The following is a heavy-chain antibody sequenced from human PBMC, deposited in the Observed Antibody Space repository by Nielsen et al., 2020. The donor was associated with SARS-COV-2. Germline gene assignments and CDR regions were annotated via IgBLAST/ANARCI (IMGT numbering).Heavy chain of an antibody. CDR3: ARWRLRLGEDAGDY. J-gene: IGHJ4*02. CDR2: ISSSSSYI. CDR1: GFTFSSYS. Sequence: GGSLRLSCAASGFTFSSYSMNWVRQAPGKGLEWVSSISSSSSYIYYADSVKGRFTISRDNAKNPLYLQMNSLRAEDTAVYYCARWRLRLGEDAGDYWGQGTLVTVSS. V-gene: IGHV3-21*01. D-gene: IGHD3-16*01.